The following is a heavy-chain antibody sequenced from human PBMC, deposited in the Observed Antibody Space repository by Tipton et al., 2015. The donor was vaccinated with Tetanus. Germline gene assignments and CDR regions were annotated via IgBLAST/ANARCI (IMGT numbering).Heavy chain of an antibody. CDR1: GGSITSYY. CDR3: ARIGWLQQNKPFFDI. CDR2: VHYTGKD. D-gene: IGHD5-24*01. V-gene: IGHV4-59*13. J-gene: IGHJ3*02. Sequence: QVQLVQSGAEVKPSETLSLTCNVSGGSITSYYWSWIRQRPGRGLEWVGYVHYTGKDNYSPSLRSRVTLSVDTSKNQFSLKMNSVTAADTAVYYCARIGWLQQNKPFFDIWGQGTMVTVSS.